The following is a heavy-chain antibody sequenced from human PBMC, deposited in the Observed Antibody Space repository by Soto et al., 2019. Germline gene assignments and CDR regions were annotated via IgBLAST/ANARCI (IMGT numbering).Heavy chain of an antibody. D-gene: IGHD4-17*01. CDR1: GGSISSSSYY. Sequence: SETLSLTCTVSGGSISSSSYYWGWIRQPPGKGLEWIGSMYYSGSTYYNPSLKSRVTISVDTSKNQFSLKLSSVTAADTAVYYCAADTVTLYYYYYGMDVWGQGTTVTVSS. V-gene: IGHV4-39*01. J-gene: IGHJ6*02. CDR2: MYYSGST. CDR3: AADTVTLYYYYYGMDV.